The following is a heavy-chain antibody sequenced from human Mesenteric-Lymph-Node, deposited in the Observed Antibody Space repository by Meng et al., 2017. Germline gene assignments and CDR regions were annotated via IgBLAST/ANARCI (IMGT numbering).Heavy chain of an antibody. Sequence: SETLSLTCSVSGGSISSSRYYWGWIRQSPGKGLEWIGNIYYLGTTSYNPSLKSRVSMSVDPSKNQFSLKVTSVTAADTAIYYCARDATSEVSVAARNWFDPWGQGTLVTVSS. CDR1: GGSISSSRYY. CDR2: IYYLGTT. CDR3: ARDATSEVSVAARNWFDP. J-gene: IGHJ5*02. D-gene: IGHD6-13*01. V-gene: IGHV4-39*07.